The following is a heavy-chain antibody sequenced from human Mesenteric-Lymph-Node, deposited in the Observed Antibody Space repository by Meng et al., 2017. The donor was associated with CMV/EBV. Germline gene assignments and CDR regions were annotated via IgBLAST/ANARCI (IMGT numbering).Heavy chain of an antibody. Sequence: GGPLRLSCAASGFTFSSYAMHWVRQAPGKGLEWVAVISYDGSNKYYADSVKGRFTISRDNSKNTLYLQMNSLRAEDTAVYYCARGLYTIAVAARYDAFDIWGQGTMVTVSS. CDR1: GFTFSSYA. CDR2: ISYDGSNK. CDR3: ARGLYTIAVAARYDAFDI. J-gene: IGHJ3*02. D-gene: IGHD6-19*01. V-gene: IGHV3-30*04.